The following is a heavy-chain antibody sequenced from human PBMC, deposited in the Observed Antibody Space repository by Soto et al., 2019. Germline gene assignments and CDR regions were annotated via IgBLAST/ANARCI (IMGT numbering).Heavy chain of an antibody. V-gene: IGHV4-31*03. CDR1: GGSISSGGYY. Sequence: QVQLQESGPGLVKPSQTLSLTCTVSGGSISSGGYYWSWIRQHPAKGLEWIGYIYYSGSTYYNPSVKSRVIISVDTSKNQFSLKLSSVTAADTAVYYCASQLEVTNNVGYYFDYWGQGTLVTVSS. J-gene: IGHJ4*02. CDR2: IYYSGST. D-gene: IGHD3-3*01. CDR3: ASQLEVTNNVGYYFDY.